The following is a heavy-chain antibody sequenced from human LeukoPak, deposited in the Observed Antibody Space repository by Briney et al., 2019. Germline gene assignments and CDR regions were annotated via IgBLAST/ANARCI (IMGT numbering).Heavy chain of an antibody. V-gene: IGHV3-11*01. CDR2: IGYSGSPI. CDR1: GFSFSDYY. Sequence: GGSLRLSCAASGFSFSDYYMNWIRQAPGKGLEWVSYIGYSGSPIYYADSMKGRFTISRDNAQNSLYLQMNSLRAEDTAVYYCARVTTGAAEWGQGTLVTVSS. CDR3: ARVTTGAAE. J-gene: IGHJ4*02. D-gene: IGHD1-1*01.